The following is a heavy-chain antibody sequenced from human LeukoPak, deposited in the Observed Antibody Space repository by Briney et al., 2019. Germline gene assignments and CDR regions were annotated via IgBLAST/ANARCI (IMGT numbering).Heavy chain of an antibody. Sequence: VASVKVSCTASGYTFTSYDFNWVRQATGQRPEWMGWMSPNSGGTGYAQKFQDRVTMTRNTSISTAYMELSSLRSDDTAVYYCARGPPNWGYDYWGPGTLVTVSS. CDR2: MSPNSGGT. J-gene: IGHJ4*02. CDR3: ARGPPNWGYDY. CDR1: GYTFTSYD. D-gene: IGHD7-27*01. V-gene: IGHV1-8*01.